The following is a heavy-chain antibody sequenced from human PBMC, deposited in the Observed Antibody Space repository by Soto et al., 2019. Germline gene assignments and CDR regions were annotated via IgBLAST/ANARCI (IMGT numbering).Heavy chain of an antibody. CDR3: ARTAGQFLAY. D-gene: IGHD2-21*02. V-gene: IGHV4-31*03. J-gene: IGHJ4*02. CDR2: IYYSGIT. CDR1: CGSINIGGYY. Sequence: QVQLQGSGPGLVKPSQTLSLTCTVSCGSINIGGYYWSWIRQHPGKGLEWIVYIYYSGITFYNPSRKSRVTIAFDTSTNQLSLNLNSVTAADTAVYYCARTAGQFLAYWDQGTLVPVSS.